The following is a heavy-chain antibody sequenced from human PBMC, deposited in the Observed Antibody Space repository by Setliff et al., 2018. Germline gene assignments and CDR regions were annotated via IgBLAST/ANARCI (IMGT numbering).Heavy chain of an antibody. Sequence: ASVKVSCKASGYILNSYGISWVRQAPGQGLEWMGWISSYNDITNYAQRFQGRVTLTTDMSTSAAYMELRSLGSDDTAVYYCSRLVRYCTTTSCQGASGAEFWGQGTLVTVSS. CDR1: GYILNSYG. J-gene: IGHJ4*02. D-gene: IGHD2-2*01. CDR2: ISSYNDIT. V-gene: IGHV1-18*01. CDR3: SRLVRYCTTTSCQGASGAEF.